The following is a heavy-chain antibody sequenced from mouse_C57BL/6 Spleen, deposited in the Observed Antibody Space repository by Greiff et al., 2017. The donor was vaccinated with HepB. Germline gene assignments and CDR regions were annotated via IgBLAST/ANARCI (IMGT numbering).Heavy chain of an antibody. CDR3: VYTTVHFDY. Sequence: VHLVESGAELARPGASVKLSCKASGYTFTSYGISWVKQRTGQGLEWIGEIYPRSGNTYYNEKFKGKATLTADKSSSTAYMELRSLTSEDSAVYFCVYTTVHFDYWGQGTTLTVSS. CDR2: IYPRSGNT. D-gene: IGHD1-1*01. V-gene: IGHV1-81*01. J-gene: IGHJ2*01. CDR1: GYTFTSYG.